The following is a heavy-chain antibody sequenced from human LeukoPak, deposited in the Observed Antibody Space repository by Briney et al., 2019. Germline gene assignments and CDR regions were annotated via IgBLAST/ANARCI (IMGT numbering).Heavy chain of an antibody. CDR3: ARRGRQLGDYYYYYMDV. V-gene: IGHV1-69*04. CDR2: IIPILGIA. Sequence: SVKVSCKASGGTFSSYAISWVRQAPGQGLEWMGRIIPILGIANYAQKFQGRVTITADESTSTAYMELSSLRSEDTAVYYCARRGRQLGDYYYYYMDVWGKGTTVTVSS. J-gene: IGHJ6*03. D-gene: IGHD6-6*01. CDR1: GGTFSSYA.